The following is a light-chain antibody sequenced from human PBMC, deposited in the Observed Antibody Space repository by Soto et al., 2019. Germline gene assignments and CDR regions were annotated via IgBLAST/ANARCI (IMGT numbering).Light chain of an antibody. Sequence: EIVLTQSPATLSLSPGERATLSCRASQSVSSYLAWYQQKPGQAPRLLIYDASNRDTGIPARFSGSGSVTDFTLTISSLEPEDFAVYSCQQRSNWPPGLTFGGGTKVEIK. CDR3: QQRSNWPPGLT. J-gene: IGKJ4*01. V-gene: IGKV3-11*01. CDR2: DAS. CDR1: QSVSSY.